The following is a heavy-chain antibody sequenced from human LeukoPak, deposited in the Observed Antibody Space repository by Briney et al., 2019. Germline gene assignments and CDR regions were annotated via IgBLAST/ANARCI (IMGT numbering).Heavy chain of an antibody. Sequence: GSVKVSCKASVYTFTGYYMHWVRQPSAQGLAWMGWINSNSGGKNYAQKFQGKGTMTRDTSNSTTYMELRRLSSGDTAVYFCARAARDVIVVVPPDYWGQGTMVTVSS. CDR1: VYTFTGYY. J-gene: IGHJ4*01. V-gene: IGHV1-2*02. D-gene: IGHD3-22*01. CDR2: INSNSGGK. CDR3: ARAARDVIVVVPPDY.